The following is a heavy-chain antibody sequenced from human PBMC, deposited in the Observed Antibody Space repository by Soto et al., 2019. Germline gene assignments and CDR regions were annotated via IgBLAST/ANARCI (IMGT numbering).Heavy chain of an antibody. CDR2: ISSSSSTI. CDR3: ARDPEPVTFGGPPFHYYYMDV. Sequence: GGSLRLSCAASGFTFSSYSMNWVRQAPGKGLEWVSYISSSSSTIYYADSVKGRFTISRDNAKNSLYLQMNSLRAEDTAVYYCARDPEPVTFGGPPFHYYYMDVWGKGTTVTVSS. D-gene: IGHD3-16*01. V-gene: IGHV3-48*01. CDR1: GFTFSSYS. J-gene: IGHJ6*03.